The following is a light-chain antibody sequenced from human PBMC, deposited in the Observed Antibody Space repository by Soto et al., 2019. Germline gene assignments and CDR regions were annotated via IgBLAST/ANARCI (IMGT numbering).Light chain of an antibody. CDR3: QQYGSSPT. Sequence: EIVMTQSPATLSLSPGERATLSCRASQSVSSSFLAWYQQKPDQAPRLLIYGASSRATGIPDRFSGSGSGTDFTLTISRLEPEDFAVYYCQQYGSSPTFGQGTKVEIK. J-gene: IGKJ1*01. CDR2: GAS. V-gene: IGKV3-20*01. CDR1: QSVSSSF.